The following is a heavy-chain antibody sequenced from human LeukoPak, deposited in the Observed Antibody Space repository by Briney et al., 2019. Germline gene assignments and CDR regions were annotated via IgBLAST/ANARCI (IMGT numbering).Heavy chain of an antibody. CDR3: AREGQLGLDN. V-gene: IGHV1-46*01. D-gene: IGHD1-1*01. J-gene: IGHJ1*01. CDR1: GYTFTSNY. CDR2: ISPSGGST. Sequence: ASVKVSCKAFGYTFTSNYMHWVRQAPGQGPEWMGVISPSGGSTTYAQKFQGRVTLTRDMSTSTDYLELSSLRSEDTAVYYCAREGQLGLDNWGQGTLVTVSS.